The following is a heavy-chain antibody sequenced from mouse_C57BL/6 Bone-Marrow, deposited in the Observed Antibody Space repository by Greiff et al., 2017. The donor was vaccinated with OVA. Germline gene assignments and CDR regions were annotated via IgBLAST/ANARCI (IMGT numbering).Heavy chain of an antibody. Sequence: QVQLQQPGAELVMPGASVKLSCKASGYTFTSYWMHWVKQRPGQGLEWIGEIDPSDSYTNYNQKFKGKSTLTVDKSSSTAYMQLSSLTSEDSAVYYCARWGSSGIAYWGQGTLVTVSA. D-gene: IGHD3-2*02. J-gene: IGHJ3*01. CDR3: ARWGSSGIAY. CDR2: IDPSDSYT. V-gene: IGHV1-69*01. CDR1: GYTFTSYW.